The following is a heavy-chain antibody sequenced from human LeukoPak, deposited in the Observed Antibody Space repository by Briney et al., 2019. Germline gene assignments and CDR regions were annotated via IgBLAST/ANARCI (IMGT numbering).Heavy chain of an antibody. CDR2: IYYSGST. CDR1: GGSISSGGYY. CDR3: ATTFGVGLNWFDP. J-gene: IGHJ5*02. V-gene: IGHV4-31*03. Sequence: PSETLSLTCTVSGGSISSGGYYWSWIRQHPGKGLEWIGYIYYSGSTYYNPSLKSRVTISVDTSKNQFSLKLSSVTAADTAVYYCATTFGVGLNWFDPWGQGILVTVSS. D-gene: IGHD3-3*01.